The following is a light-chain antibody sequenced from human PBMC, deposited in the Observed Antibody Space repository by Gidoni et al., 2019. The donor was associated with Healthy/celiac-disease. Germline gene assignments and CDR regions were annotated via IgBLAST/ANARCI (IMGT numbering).Light chain of an antibody. V-gene: IGKV3-11*01. CDR3: QQRSNWPLT. CDR2: DAS. CDR1: QSVSSY. Sequence: IVLTHSPATLSLSPGDRATLSCRASQSVSSYLAWYQQKPGQAPRLLIYDASNRATGIPARFSGSGSGTDFTLTISSLEPEDVAVYYCQQRSNWPLTFXGXTKVXIK. J-gene: IGKJ4*01.